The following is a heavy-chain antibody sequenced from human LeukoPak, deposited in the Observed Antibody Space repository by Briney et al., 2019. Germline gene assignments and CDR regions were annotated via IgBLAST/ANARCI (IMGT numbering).Heavy chain of an antibody. V-gene: IGHV4-61*02. D-gene: IGHD3-3*01. Sequence: SETLSLTCTVSGGSISSSSYYWGWIRQPAGKALEWIGRMYTSGSTNYNPSLKSRVTIPLDTSKNQFSLKLSSVTAADTAVYYCARGLTTRGHYYYYMDVWGKGTTVTISS. CDR3: ARGLTTRGHYYYYMDV. CDR1: GGSISSSSYY. J-gene: IGHJ6*03. CDR2: MYTSGST.